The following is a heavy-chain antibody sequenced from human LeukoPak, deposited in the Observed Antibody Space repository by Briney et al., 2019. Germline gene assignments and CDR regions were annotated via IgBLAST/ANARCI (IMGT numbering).Heavy chain of an antibody. CDR1: GGSISSYY. D-gene: IGHD6-19*01. V-gene: IGHV4-4*07. J-gene: IGHJ6*03. CDR2: IYTWGST. Sequence: SETLSLTCTVSGGSISSYYWSWIRQPAGKGLEWIGRIYTWGSTNYNPSLKGRVTMSVDTSKNQFSLKLSSVTAADTAVYYCARDSAVADYYYYYYKDVWGKGTTVTVSS. CDR3: ARDSAVADYYYYYYKDV.